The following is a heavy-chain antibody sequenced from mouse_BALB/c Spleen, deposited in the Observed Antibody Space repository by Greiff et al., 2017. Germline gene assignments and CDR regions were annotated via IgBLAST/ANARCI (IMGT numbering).Heavy chain of an antibody. D-gene: IGHD1-1*01. V-gene: IGHV5-12-2*01. CDR1: GFTFSSYT. CDR3: ASPLITTVVAPFAY. CDR2: ISNGGGST. Sequence: EVQRVESGGGLVQPGGSLKLSCAASGFTFSSYTMSWVRQTPEKRLEWVAYISNGGGSTYYPDTVKGRFTISRDNAKNTLYLQMSSLKSEDTAMYYCASPLITTVVAPFAYWGQGTQVTVSA. J-gene: IGHJ3*01.